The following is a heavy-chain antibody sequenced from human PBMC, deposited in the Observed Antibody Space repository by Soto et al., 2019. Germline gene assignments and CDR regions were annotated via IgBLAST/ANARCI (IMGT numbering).Heavy chain of an antibody. Sequence: ASVKVSCKASGYTFTSYGISWVRQAPGQGLEWMGWINPSSGDTQYVEKFQDRVTMTRDASISTAHMELRRLTTDDTAVYYCVRGLRWRDLDLWGQGTTVTVSS. J-gene: IGHJ4*02. CDR2: INPSSGDT. V-gene: IGHV1-2*02. D-gene: IGHD2-21*01. CDR1: GYTFTSYG. CDR3: VRGLRWRDLDL.